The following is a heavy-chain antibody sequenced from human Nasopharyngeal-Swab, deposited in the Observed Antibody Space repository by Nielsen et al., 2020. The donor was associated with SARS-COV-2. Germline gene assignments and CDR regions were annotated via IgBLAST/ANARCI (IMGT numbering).Heavy chain of an antibody. J-gene: IGHJ6*02. D-gene: IGHD6-19*01. V-gene: IGHV3-23*01. CDR2: ISGSGGST. CDR3: AGGSGWYPYYYGMDV. Sequence: WSRQPPGKGLEWVSAISGSGGSTYYADSVKGRFTISRDNSKNTLYLQMNSLRAEDTAVYYCAGGSGWYPYYYGMDVWGQGTTVTVSS.